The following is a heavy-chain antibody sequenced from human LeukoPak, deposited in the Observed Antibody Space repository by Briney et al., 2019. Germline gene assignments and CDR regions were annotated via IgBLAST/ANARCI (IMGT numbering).Heavy chain of an antibody. V-gene: IGHV3-7*01. CDR3: ARAETTAAPNYYYYYYMDV. J-gene: IGHJ6*03. CDR1: GFTFSSYW. CDR2: IKQDGSEK. Sequence: AGGSLRLSCAASGFTFSSYWTSWVRQAPGKGLEWLANIKQDGSEKYYVDSVKGRFTISRDNAKNSLYLQMNSLRAEDTAVHYCARAETTAAPNYYYYYYMDVWGKGTTVTVSS. D-gene: IGHD4-17*01.